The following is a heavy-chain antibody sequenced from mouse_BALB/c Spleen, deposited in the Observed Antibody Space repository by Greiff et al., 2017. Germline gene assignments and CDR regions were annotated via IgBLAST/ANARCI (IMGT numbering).Heavy chain of an antibody. D-gene: IGHD1-1*01. J-gene: IGHJ3*01. CDR1: GFSLTSYG. CDR2: IWAGGST. CDR3: AREDYYGSPFAY. V-gene: IGHV2-9*02. Sequence: VKLMESGPGLVAPSQSLSITCTVSGFSLTSYGVHWVRQPPGKGLEWLGVIWAGGSTNYNSALMSRLSISKDNSKSQVFLKMNSLQTDDTAMYYCAREDYYGSPFAYWGQGTLVTVSA.